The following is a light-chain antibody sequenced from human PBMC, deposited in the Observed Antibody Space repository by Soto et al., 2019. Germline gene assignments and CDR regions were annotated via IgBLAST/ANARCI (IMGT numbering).Light chain of an antibody. V-gene: IGLV2-14*01. CDR3: SAYRRGIIV. CDR2: EID. J-gene: IGLJ2*01. Sequence: QSALTQPASVSGSPGQSITISCTGTNNDVGGHMYVSWYQHQAGKVPKLIIYEIDNRPSGVSDRFSGSRSGNTASLTISGLQAEDEAAYYCSAYRRGIIVFGGGTKVTVL. CDR1: NNDVGGHMY.